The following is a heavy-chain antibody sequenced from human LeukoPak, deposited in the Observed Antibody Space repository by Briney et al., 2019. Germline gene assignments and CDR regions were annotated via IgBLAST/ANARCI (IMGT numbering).Heavy chain of an antibody. CDR1: GYTFTGYY. CDR2: INPNSGGT. V-gene: IGHV1-2*02. J-gene: IGHJ4*02. CDR3: ARDPRLTYYYDSSGYYYFDY. Sequence: GASVKVSCKASGYTFTGYYMHWVRQAPGQGLEWMGWINPNSGGTNYAQKFQGRVTMTRDTSISTAYMELSRLRSDDTAVYYCARDPRLTYYYDSSGYYYFDYWGQGTLVTVSS. D-gene: IGHD3-22*01.